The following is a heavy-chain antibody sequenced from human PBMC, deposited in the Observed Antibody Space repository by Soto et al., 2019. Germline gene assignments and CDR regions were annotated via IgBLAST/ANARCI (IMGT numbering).Heavy chain of an antibody. CDR3: AHRVLRTVFGLVTTTAIYFDF. Sequence: QITLNESGPTQVKPRQTLTLTCTFSGFSLTTSGVGVGWIRQSPGKAPEWLALIYWDDDKRYSPSLKIRLTTTKDTSKNHVVLTMADLDPADTATYYCAHRVLRTVFGLVTTTAIYFDFWGQGTPVAVSS. J-gene: IGHJ4*02. V-gene: IGHV2-5*02. CDR2: IYWDDDK. D-gene: IGHD3-3*01. CDR1: GFSLTTSGVG.